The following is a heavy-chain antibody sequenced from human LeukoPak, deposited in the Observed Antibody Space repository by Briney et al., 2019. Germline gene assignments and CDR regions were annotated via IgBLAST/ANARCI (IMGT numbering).Heavy chain of an antibody. CDR3: AGDAVYYGSGSYYYRPYYYGMDV. D-gene: IGHD3-10*01. J-gene: IGHJ6*02. V-gene: IGHV3-7*04. CDR2: IKQDGSEK. Sequence: GGSLRLSCAASGFTFSSYWMSWVRQAPGKGLEWVANIKQDGSEKYYVDSVKGRFTISRDNAKNSLYLQMNSLRAEDTAVYYCAGDAVYYGSGSYYYRPYYYGMDVWGQGTTVTVSS. CDR1: GFTFSSYW.